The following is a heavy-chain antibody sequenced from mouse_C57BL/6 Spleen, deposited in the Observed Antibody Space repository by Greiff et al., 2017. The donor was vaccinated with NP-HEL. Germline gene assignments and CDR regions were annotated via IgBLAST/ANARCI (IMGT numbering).Heavy chain of an antibody. D-gene: IGHD4-1*01. CDR2: IYPSDSET. V-gene: IGHV1-61*01. Sequence: QVQLQQPGAELVRPGSSVKLSCKASGYTFTSYWMDWVKQRPGQGLEWIGNIYPSDSETHYNQKFKDKATLTVDKSSSTAYMQLSSLTSEDSAVYYCARGGGTGDAMDYWGQGTSVTVSS. CDR1: GYTFTSYW. J-gene: IGHJ4*01. CDR3: ARGGGTGDAMDY.